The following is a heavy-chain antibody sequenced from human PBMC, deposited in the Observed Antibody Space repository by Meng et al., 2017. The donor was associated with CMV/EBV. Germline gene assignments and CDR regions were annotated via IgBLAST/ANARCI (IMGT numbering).Heavy chain of an antibody. CDR1: GFTFSTAW. Sequence: GGSLRLSCAASGFTFSTAWMSWVRQAPGKGLEWVGRIKSKTDGGTTDYAAPVKGRFTISRDDSKNTLYLQMNSLKTEDTAVYYCTTDISSGWEDYWGQGTLVTVSS. D-gene: IGHD6-19*01. J-gene: IGHJ4*02. V-gene: IGHV3-15*01. CDR2: IKSKTDGGTT. CDR3: TTDISSGWEDY.